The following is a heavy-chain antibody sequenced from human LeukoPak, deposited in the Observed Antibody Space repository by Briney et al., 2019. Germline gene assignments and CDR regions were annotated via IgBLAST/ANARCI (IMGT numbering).Heavy chain of an antibody. Sequence: ASVKVSCKASGYTFTDYYIHWVRQAPGQGLGWMGWINSNSGGKNYAQKLQGRVTMTTDTSTSTTYMELRSLRSDDTAVYYCARQKKQTTAIDYWGQGTLVTVSS. CDR1: GYTFTDYY. CDR2: INSNSGGK. V-gene: IGHV1-2*02. CDR3: ARQKKQTTAIDY. J-gene: IGHJ4*02. D-gene: IGHD6-25*01.